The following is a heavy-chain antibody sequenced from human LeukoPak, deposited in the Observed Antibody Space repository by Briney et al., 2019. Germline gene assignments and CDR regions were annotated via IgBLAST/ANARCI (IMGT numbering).Heavy chain of an antibody. CDR3: ARTLYYGDSPMDV. J-gene: IGHJ6*03. Sequence: ASVKVSCKASGGTFSSYAISWVRQAPGQGLEWMGWINPNSGGTNYAQKFQGRVTMTRDTSISTAYMELSRLRSDDTAVYYCARTLYYGDSPMDVWGKGTTVTISS. D-gene: IGHD4-17*01. CDR1: GGTFSSYA. CDR2: INPNSGGT. V-gene: IGHV1-2*02.